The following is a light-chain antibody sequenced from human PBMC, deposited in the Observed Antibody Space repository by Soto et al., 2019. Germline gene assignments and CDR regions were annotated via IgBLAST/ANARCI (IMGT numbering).Light chain of an antibody. CDR2: GAS. J-gene: IGKJ5*01. V-gene: IGKV3-20*01. CDR3: QQYGSSPIT. Sequence: EIVLTQSPGTLSLSPGERATLSCRASQSVSSSYLAWYQQKPGQAPRLIIYGASSRATGIPDRFSGRGSGTDFTLTISRLEPEDVAVYYCQQYGSSPITFGQGTRLEI. CDR1: QSVSSSY.